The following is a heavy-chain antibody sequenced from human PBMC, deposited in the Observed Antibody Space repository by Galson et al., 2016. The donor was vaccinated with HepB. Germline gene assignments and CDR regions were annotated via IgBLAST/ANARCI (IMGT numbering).Heavy chain of an antibody. CDR3: AIDPSHWIENPFAL. V-gene: IGHV3-23*01. CDR2: ICGSCGDI. D-gene: IGHD2-2*03. CDR1: GFTFKNFG. Sequence: SLRLSCAASGFTFKNFGMTWVRQAPGKGLEWVSTICGSCGDIDYADSVQGRSTISRDNSKNTLSLQMNSLRAEDTATYYCAIDPSHWIENPFALWGQGTLSPSLQ. J-gene: IGHJ4*02.